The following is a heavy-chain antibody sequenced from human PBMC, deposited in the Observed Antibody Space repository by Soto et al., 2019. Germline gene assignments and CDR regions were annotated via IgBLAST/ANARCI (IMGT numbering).Heavy chain of an antibody. V-gene: IGHV3-64D*06. J-gene: IGHJ4*01. CDR3: VKGNQLLRYYFAG. CDR1: GFTFSKYA. Sequence: GGSMRLSCSVSGFTFSKYAMHWVRQAPGKGLEYVSGITSEGDRTWHADSVKDRFTISRDNSKNTLFLQMSSLRVEDTAIYFCVKGNQLLRYYFAGWGPGTLVTVSS. CDR2: ITSEGDRT. D-gene: IGHD3-9*01.